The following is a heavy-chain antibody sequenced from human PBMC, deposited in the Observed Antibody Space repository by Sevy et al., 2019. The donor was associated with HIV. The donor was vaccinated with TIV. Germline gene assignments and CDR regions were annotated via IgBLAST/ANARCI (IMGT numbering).Heavy chain of an antibody. CDR1: GVSITRSY. V-gene: IGHV4-59*01. CDR2: VYYTGKT. D-gene: IGHD2-15*01. Sequence: SETLSLTCNVSGVSITRSYWNWIRQTPGKGLEWIAFVYYTGKTNYNPSLKSRVTVSLDTSKIQFSLKLSSVTAAETAVYYCAGGGACRQFDYYYYMDVWGKGTTVTVSS. J-gene: IGHJ6*03. CDR3: AGGGACRQFDYYYYMDV.